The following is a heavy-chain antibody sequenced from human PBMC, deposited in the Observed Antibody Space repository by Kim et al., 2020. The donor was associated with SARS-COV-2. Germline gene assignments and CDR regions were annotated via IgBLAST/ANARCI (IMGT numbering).Heavy chain of an antibody. Sequence: SQTLSLTCAISGDSVSSNSAAWNWIRQSPSRGLEWLGRTYYRSKWYNDYAVSVKSRITINPDTSRNQFSLQLNSVTPEDTAVYYCARGLGYCSGGSCYNWLDPWGQVTLVTVSS. J-gene: IGHJ5*02. CDR1: GDSVSSNSAA. CDR2: TYYRSKWYN. V-gene: IGHV6-1*01. D-gene: IGHD2-15*01. CDR3: ARGLGYCSGGSCYNWLDP.